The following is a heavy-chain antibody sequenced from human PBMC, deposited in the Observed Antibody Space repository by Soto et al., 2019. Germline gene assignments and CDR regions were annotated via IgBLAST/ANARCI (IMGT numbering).Heavy chain of an antibody. D-gene: IGHD3-3*01. CDR2: INHSGST. J-gene: IGHJ6*03. V-gene: IGHV4-34*01. CDR1: GGSFSGYY. CDR3: GRGRVTIFGVVITDYYYMDV. Sequence: PSETLSLTCAVYGGSFSGYYWSWIRQPPGKGLEWIGEINHSGSTNYNPSLKSRVTISVDTSKNQFSLKLSSVTAADTAVYYCGRGRVTIFGVVITDYYYMDVWGKGTTVTVSS.